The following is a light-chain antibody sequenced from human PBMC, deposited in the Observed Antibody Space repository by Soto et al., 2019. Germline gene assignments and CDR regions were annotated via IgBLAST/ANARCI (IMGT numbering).Light chain of an antibody. V-gene: IGLV1-40*01. J-gene: IGLJ1*01. CDR3: QSYDSSLSVYV. CDR2: GNS. CDR1: SSNIGAGYD. Sequence: QAVVTQPPSVSVAPGQRVTISCTGSSSNIGAGYDVHWYQQLPGTAPKLLIYGNSNRPSGVPDRFSGSKSGTSASLAITGLQAEDEADYYCQSYDSSLSVYVFGTGTKLTVL.